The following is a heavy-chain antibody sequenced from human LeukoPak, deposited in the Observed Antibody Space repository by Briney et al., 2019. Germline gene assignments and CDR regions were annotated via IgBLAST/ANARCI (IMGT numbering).Heavy chain of an antibody. J-gene: IGHJ4*02. D-gene: IGHD3-22*01. V-gene: IGHV3-21*01. CDR1: VFTLCSYS. Sequence: GGSLRLSCAASVFTLCSYSMNWVRQAPGKGLEWVSSISSSSYIYYADSVKGRFTISRDNAKNSLYLQMNSVRAEDTAVYYCARVGVVVITTLDYWGQGTLVTVSS. CDR2: ISSSSYI. CDR3: ARVGVVVITTLDY.